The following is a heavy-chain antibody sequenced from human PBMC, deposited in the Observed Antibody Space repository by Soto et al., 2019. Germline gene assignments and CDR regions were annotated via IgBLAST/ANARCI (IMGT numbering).Heavy chain of an antibody. D-gene: IGHD2-21*01. CDR1: GYTFTSYA. Sequence: QVQLVQSGAEVKKPGASVKVSCKASGYTFTSYAMHWVRQAPGQRLEWMGWINAGNGNTKYSQKFQGRVTITRDTSASTAYMELSSLRSEDTAVYYCARDLWRIKYYFDYWGQGTLVTVSS. V-gene: IGHV1-3*01. J-gene: IGHJ4*02. CDR3: ARDLWRIKYYFDY. CDR2: INAGNGNT.